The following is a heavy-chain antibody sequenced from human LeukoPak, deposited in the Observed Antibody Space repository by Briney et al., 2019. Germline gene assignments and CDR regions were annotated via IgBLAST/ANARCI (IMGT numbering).Heavy chain of an antibody. CDR2: IIGSGSST. CDR1: GFPFSSYA. CDR3: AKDRAQQLVLDF. D-gene: IGHD6-13*01. J-gene: IGHJ4*02. V-gene: IGHV3-23*01. Sequence: QSGGSLRLSCAASGFPFSSYAMSWVRQAPGKGLEWVSAIIGSGSSTYYADSVKGRFTISRDNSKNTLFLQMNSLRAEDTAVYYCAKDRAQQLVLDFWDQGTLVTVSS.